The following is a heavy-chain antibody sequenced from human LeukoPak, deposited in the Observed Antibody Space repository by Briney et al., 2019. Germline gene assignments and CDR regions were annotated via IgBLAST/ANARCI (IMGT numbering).Heavy chain of an antibody. V-gene: IGHV1-69*13. J-gene: IGHJ3*02. CDR2: IIPIFGTA. D-gene: IGHD3-9*01. CDR3: ASTIYDILTGTHDAFDI. CDR1: GGTFSSYA. Sequence: SVKVSCKASGGTFSSYAISWVRQAPGQGLEWMGGIIPIFGTANYAQKFQGRVTITADESTSTAYMELSSLRSEDTAVYYCASTIYDILTGTHDAFDIWGQGTMVTVSS.